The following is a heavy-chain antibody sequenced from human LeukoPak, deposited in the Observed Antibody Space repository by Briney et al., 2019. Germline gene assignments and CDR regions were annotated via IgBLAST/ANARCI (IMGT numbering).Heavy chain of an antibody. J-gene: IGHJ4*02. CDR1: GGSISSSNW. CDR3: ARALSYSSGWYHYYFDY. V-gene: IGHV4-4*02. D-gene: IGHD6-19*01. CDR2: IYHSGST. Sequence: PSGTLSLTCAVSGGSISSSNWWSWVRQPPGKGLEWIGEIYHSGSTNYNPSLKSRVTISVDKSKNQFSLKLSSVTAADTAVYYCARALSYSSGWYHYYFDYWGQGTLVTVSS.